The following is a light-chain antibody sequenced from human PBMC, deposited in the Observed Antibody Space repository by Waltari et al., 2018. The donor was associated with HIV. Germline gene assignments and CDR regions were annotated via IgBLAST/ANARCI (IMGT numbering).Light chain of an antibody. V-gene: IGLV3-21*02. CDR2: DNY. J-gene: IGLJ2*01. CDR3: QVWDGNSGQVV. Sequence: YVLTQPPSVSAAPGQTARISCEGNGLGSKSVHWYQQKPGQAPVVVVYDNYDRASTPPARSSGSKSGNVATLTVARVEAADESDFHCQVWDGNSGQVVFGGGTRLIV. CDR1: GLGSKS.